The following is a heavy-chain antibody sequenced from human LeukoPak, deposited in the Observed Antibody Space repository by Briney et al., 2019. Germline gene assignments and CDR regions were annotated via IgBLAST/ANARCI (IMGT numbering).Heavy chain of an antibody. CDR3: ARHVRFLEWLSSYYFDY. J-gene: IGHJ4*02. D-gene: IGHD3-3*01. CDR2: IYYSGTT. Sequence: NPSXXLSLTCTVSGGTIGSSSYYWGWIRQPPGKGLEWIGSIYYSGTTYYNPSLKSRVTISVKTTKSQFSLRLTSVTAADTAVYYCARHVRFLEWLSSYYFDYWGQGTLVTVSS. CDR1: GGTIGSSSYY. V-gene: IGHV4-39*01.